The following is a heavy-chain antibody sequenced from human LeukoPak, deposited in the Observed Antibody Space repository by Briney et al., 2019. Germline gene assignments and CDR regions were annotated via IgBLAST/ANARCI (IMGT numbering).Heavy chain of an antibody. V-gene: IGHV3-30-3*01. CDR3: ARATGALDY. CDR2: ISYDGSNK. CDR1: GFTFSSYA. J-gene: IGHJ4*02. Sequence: GRSLRLSCAASGFTFSSYAMHWARQAPGKGLEWVAVISYDGSNKYYADSVKGRFTISRDNSKNTLYLQMNSLRAEGTAVYYCARATGALDYWGQGTLVTVSS. D-gene: IGHD7-27*01.